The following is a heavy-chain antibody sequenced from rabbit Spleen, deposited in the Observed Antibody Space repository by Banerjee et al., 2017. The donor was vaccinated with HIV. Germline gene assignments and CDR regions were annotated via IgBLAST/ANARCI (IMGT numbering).Heavy chain of an antibody. CDR2: IAGSSSGFT. CDR1: AFDFSSGG. V-gene: IGHV1S45*01. CDR3: ARDTGSSFSSYGMDL. Sequence: QEQLVESGGGLVQPGGSLKLSCKASAFDFSSGGVSWVRQAPGKGLEWISCIAGSSSGFTYSATWAKGRFTCSKTSSTTVTLQMTSLTVADTATYFCARDTGSSFSSYGMDLWGQGTLVTVS. J-gene: IGHJ6*01. D-gene: IGHD8-1*01.